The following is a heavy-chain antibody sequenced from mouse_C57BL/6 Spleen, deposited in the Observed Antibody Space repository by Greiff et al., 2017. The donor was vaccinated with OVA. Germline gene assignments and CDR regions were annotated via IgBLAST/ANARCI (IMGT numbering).Heavy chain of an antibody. Sequence: DVKLVESGGGLVKPGGSLKLSCAASGFTFSDYGMHWVRQAPEKWLEWVASISSGSSTIYYADTVKGRFTISRDNAKNTLFLQMTSLRSEDTAMYYCARSHYYAMDYWGQGTSVTVSS. CDR1: GFTFSDYG. V-gene: IGHV5-17*01. CDR3: ARSHYYAMDY. CDR2: ISSGSSTI. J-gene: IGHJ4*01.